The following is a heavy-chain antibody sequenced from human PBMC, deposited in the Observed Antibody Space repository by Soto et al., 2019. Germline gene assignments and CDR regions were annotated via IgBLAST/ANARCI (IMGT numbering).Heavy chain of an antibody. V-gene: IGHV5-51*01. Sequence: GESLKISCKGSGYICTNYWITWVRQMPGKGLEWMGIIYPGDSDTRYSPSFQGLVTISADKSINTAYLQWSSLEASDTAMYYCAIISGDYYDSSPYSFHPFEIWGPGTMVTVSS. J-gene: IGHJ3*02. CDR1: GYICTNYW. CDR3: AIISGDYYDSSPYSFHPFEI. D-gene: IGHD3-22*01. CDR2: IYPGDSDT.